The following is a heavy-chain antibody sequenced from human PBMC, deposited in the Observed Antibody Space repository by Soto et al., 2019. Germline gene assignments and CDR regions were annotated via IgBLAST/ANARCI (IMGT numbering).Heavy chain of an antibody. D-gene: IGHD3-16*01. J-gene: IGHJ4*02. Sequence: QVQLVQSGAEVKKPGASVKVSCKASGYTFTRNAIHWVRQAPGQRLEWIGRIKAGNRDTKYSQKFQERITSTRGTSASAAYMELCTFGSEDTVVYYCARSENDYSTFYYWSQGTLVTVSS. V-gene: IGHV1-3*01. CDR1: GYTFTRNA. CDR3: ARSENDYSTFYY. CDR2: IKAGNRDT.